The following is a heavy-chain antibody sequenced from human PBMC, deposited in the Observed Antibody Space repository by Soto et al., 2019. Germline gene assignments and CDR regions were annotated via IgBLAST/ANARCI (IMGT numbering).Heavy chain of an antibody. J-gene: IGHJ3*02. CDR2: ISGSGGST. CDR3: AKDKGVTMIVVVILAFDI. D-gene: IGHD3-22*01. V-gene: IGHV3-23*01. Sequence: GGSLRLSCAASGFTFSSYAMSWVRQAPGKGLEWVSAISGSGGSTYYADSVKGRFTISRDNSKNTLYLQMKSLRAEDTAVYYCAKDKGVTMIVVVILAFDIWGQGTMVTVSS. CDR1: GFTFSSYA.